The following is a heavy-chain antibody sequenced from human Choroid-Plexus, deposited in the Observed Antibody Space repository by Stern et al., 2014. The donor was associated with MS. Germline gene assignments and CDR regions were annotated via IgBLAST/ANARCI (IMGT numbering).Heavy chain of an antibody. CDR1: GFTFGSFA. CDR2: VSYDGSNK. Sequence: VQLVESGGGVVQPGRPLRLSCVVSGFTFGSFALHWVRQAPGKGLEWVAGVSYDGSNKYYADSVKGRFTISRDNSQNTLYMQMSSLRPEDTAVYYCAKDRQYLTYFFDHWGQGSLVTVSS. D-gene: IGHD2/OR15-2a*01. J-gene: IGHJ5*02. V-gene: IGHV3-30*18. CDR3: AKDRQYLTYFFDH.